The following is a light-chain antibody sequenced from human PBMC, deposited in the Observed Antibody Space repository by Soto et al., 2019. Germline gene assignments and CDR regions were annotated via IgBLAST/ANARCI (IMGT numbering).Light chain of an antibody. Sequence: DIRMTQSPSTLSASVGDRVTITCRASQSISSWLAWYQQKPGKAPKLLIYDASGLESGVPSRFSGSGSGTEFTLTISSLQPDDFATYYCQQYNSYAWTFGQGTKVEIK. CDR3: QQYNSYAWT. CDR1: QSISSW. CDR2: DAS. V-gene: IGKV1-5*01. J-gene: IGKJ1*01.